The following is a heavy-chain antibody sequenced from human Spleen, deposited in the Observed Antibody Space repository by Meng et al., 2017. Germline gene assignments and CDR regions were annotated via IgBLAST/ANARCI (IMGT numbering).Heavy chain of an antibody. J-gene: IGHJ4*02. CDR3: ARKYGNYPYYFDY. Sequence: QLREPGPGPVGPSETLSLTCTVSGGSVSSGSYYWSWIRQPPGKGLEWIGEIYHSGSANYNPSLKSRLTISVDKSKTQFSLTLSSVTAADTAVYYCARKYGNYPYYFDYWGQGTLVTVSS. CDR1: GGSVSSGSYY. D-gene: IGHD1-7*01. V-gene: IGHV4-61*01. CDR2: IYHSGSA.